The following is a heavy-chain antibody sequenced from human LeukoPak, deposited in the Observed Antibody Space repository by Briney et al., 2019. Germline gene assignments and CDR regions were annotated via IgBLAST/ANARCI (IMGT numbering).Heavy chain of an antibody. CDR3: ARDPGGFRGAIVDF. Sequence: ASVTVSCKASGYTFTSYGISWVRQAPGQGLEWMGWISDYTGNTKYAQKVQGRITMTTDRSASTAYMELRSLRSDDTAVYYCARDPGGFRGAIVDFWGQGTLVTVSS. V-gene: IGHV1-18*01. CDR2: ISDYTGNT. D-gene: IGHD3-10*01. J-gene: IGHJ4*02. CDR1: GYTFTSYG.